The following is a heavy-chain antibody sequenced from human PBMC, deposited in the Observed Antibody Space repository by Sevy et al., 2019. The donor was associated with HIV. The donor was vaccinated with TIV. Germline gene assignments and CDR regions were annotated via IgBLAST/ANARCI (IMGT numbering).Heavy chain of an antibody. D-gene: IGHD6-19*01. CDR2: ISGSGTRT. CDR3: TTDHSSGWSEYFQH. Sequence: GGSLRLSCAVSGFSFDSYGMTWVRQAPGKGLEWVSGISGSGTRTYYADSVKGRFIISRDNSKNTLYLQMNSLRSEDTAIYYCTTDHSSGWSEYFQHWGQGTLVTVSS. CDR1: GFSFDSYG. J-gene: IGHJ1*01. V-gene: IGHV3-23*01.